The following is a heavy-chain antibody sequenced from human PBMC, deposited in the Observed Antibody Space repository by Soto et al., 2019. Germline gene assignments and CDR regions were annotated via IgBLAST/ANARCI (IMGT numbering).Heavy chain of an antibody. CDR3: AKNPPGCSGGSGYSTLDY. J-gene: IGHJ4*02. Sequence: EVQLLESGGGLVQPGGSLRLSCAASGFTFSSYAMSWVRQAPGKGLEWVSAISGSGGSTYYADSVKGRFTISRDNSKNTLYLQMNSLRAEDTAVYYCAKNPPGCSGGSGYSTLDYWGQGTLVTVSS. D-gene: IGHD2-15*01. CDR1: GFTFSSYA. V-gene: IGHV3-23*01. CDR2: ISGSGGST.